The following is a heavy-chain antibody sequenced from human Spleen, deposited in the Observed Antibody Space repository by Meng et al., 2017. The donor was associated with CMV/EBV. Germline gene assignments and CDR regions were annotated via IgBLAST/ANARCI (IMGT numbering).Heavy chain of an antibody. CDR1: GFTLNKYD. CDR3: ARSREWLRPHPDDMDV. J-gene: IGHJ6*02. D-gene: IGHD5-12*01. CDR2: ISGSSSHI. Sequence: GESLKISCAASGFTLNKYDMTWVRQAPGKGLEWVASISGSSSHIFYADSVKGRFTISRDNAENSLFLRMISLRADDTSVYYCARSREWLRPHPDDMDVWGQGTTVTVSS. V-gene: IGHV3-21*01.